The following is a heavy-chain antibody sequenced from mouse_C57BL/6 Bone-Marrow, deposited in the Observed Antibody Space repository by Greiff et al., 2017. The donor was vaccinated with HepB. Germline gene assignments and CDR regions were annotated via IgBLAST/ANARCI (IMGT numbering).Heavy chain of an antibody. Sequence: VQLLQSGAELVRPGASVKLSCTASGFYFTVDFMHWLKQRPVQGLEWIGWIDPENGDTEYASKFQGKATITADTSSNTAYLQLSSLTSEDTAVYYCTTYGSHFDYWGQGTTLTVSS. J-gene: IGHJ2*01. V-gene: IGHV14-4*01. CDR2: IDPENGDT. D-gene: IGHD1-1*01. CDR1: GFYFTVDF. CDR3: TTYGSHFDY.